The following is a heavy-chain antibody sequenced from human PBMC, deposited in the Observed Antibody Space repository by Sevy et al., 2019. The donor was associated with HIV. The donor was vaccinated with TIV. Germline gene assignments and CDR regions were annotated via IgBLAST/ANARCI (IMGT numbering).Heavy chain of an antibody. CDR3: ARGGGNGWYYFDY. D-gene: IGHD6-19*01. V-gene: IGHV1-69*13. J-gene: IGHJ4*02. CDR1: GGTFSSYG. CDR2: IIPILSTV. Sequence: AAVKVSCKASGGTFSSYGISWVRQAPRQGLEWKGGIIPILSTVNYAQKFQGRVTIIADESTKTAYMELSSLRSEDTAVYYCARGGGNGWYYFDYWGQETLVTVSS.